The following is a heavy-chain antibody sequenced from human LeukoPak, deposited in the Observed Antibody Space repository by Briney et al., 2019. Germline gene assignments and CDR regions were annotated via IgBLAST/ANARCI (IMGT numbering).Heavy chain of an antibody. D-gene: IGHD6-19*01. CDR1: GFTFSSYE. V-gene: IGHV3-30*18. Sequence: GGSLRLSCAASGFTFSSYEMNWVRQAPGKGLEWVAVISYDGSNKYYADSVKGRFTISRDNSKNTLYLHMNSLRAEDTAVYYCAKDHSSGWPYCFPYWGQGTLVTVSS. CDR2: ISYDGSNK. CDR3: AKDHSSGWPYCFPY. J-gene: IGHJ4*02.